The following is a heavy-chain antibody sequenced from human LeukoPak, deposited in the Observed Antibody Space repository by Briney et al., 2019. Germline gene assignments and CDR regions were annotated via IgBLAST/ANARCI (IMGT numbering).Heavy chain of an antibody. Sequence: ASVKVSCKASGYTFTNYAMNWVRQAPGQGLEWMGWINPNSGNTGYAQKFQGRVTMTRNTSISTAYMELSSLRSEDTAVYYCARGNYYGSGSYYYPLRYYYYYMDVWGKGTTVTISS. D-gene: IGHD3-10*01. V-gene: IGHV1-8*01. CDR1: GYTFTNYA. CDR2: INPNSGNT. CDR3: ARGNYYGSGSYYYPLRYYYYYMDV. J-gene: IGHJ6*03.